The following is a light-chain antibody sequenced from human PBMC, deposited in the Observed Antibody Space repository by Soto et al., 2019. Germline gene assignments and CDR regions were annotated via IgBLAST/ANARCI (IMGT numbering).Light chain of an antibody. CDR1: QSVGSNY. J-gene: IGKJ1*01. CDR3: QEYGNSPTWT. CDR2: GAS. V-gene: IGKV3-20*01. Sequence: EIVLTQSPGALSLSPGERATLSCRASQSVGSNYLAWYQQKPGQAPRLLIYGASNRATGTPDRFSGSGSGTDFTLTISRLEPEDFAVYYCQEYGNSPTWTFGQGTKVEFK.